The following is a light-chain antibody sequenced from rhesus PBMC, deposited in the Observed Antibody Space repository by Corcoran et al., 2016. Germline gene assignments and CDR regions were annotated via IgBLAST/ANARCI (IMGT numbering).Light chain of an antibody. V-gene: IGLV2-13*03. CDR3: SSYSISSSYYI. CDR2: EVS. J-gene: IGLJ1*01. Sequence: QASPTQSPSVSGSPGPSVTLSCTGTSSDMGGYKRVSWYQQHPGKAPKLMIYEVSKRPSGVSDRFSGSKSGNTASLTISGLQAEDEADYYCSSYSISSSYYIFGAGTRLTVL. CDR1: SSDMGGYKR.